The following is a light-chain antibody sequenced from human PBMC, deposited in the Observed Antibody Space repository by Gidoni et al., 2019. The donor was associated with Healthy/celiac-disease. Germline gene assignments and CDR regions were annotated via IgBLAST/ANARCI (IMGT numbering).Light chain of an antibody. V-gene: IGKV1-39*01. CDR3: QQSYSTPHT. CDR1: QSISSY. J-gene: IGKJ4*01. CDR2: AAY. Sequence: DIQMTQSPSSLSASVGDRVTITCRASQSISSYLNWYQQKPGKAPKLLIYAAYSLQSGVPSRFSGSGSGTDFTLTISSLQPEDFATYYCQQSYSTPHTFGGXTKVEIK.